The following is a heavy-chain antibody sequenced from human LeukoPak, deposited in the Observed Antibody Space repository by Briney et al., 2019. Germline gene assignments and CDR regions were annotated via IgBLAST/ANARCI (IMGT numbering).Heavy chain of an antibody. V-gene: IGHV3-66*01. Sequence: PGGSLRLSCAVSGFTVSSNYINWVRQAPGKGLEWVSVIYSGGSTYYADSVKGRFTISRDNFKNTVYLQMNSLRAEDTAVYYCARWGGDIVVVPAANNWLDPWGQETLVTVSS. CDR1: GFTVSSNY. CDR2: IYSGGST. J-gene: IGHJ5*02. CDR3: ARWGGDIVVVPAANNWLDP. D-gene: IGHD2-2*01.